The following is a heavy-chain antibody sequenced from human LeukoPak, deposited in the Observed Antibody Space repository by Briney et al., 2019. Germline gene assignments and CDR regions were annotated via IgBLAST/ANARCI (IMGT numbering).Heavy chain of an antibody. J-gene: IGHJ6*02. D-gene: IGHD3-3*01. CDR1: GFTFSSYS. CDR3: ARDKFAFGVVIRNYYYYGMDV. V-gene: IGHV3-21*01. Sequence: PGGFLRLSCAASGFTFSSYSMNWVRQAPGKGLEWVSSISSSSSYIYYADSVKGRFTISRDNAKNSLYLQMNSLRAEDTAVYYCARDKFAFGVVIRNYYYYGMDVWGQGTTVTVSS. CDR2: ISSSSSYI.